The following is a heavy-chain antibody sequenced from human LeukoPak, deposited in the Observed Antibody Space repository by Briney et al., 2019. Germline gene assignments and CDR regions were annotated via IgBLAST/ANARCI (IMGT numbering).Heavy chain of an antibody. Sequence: SETLSLTCSVSGGSISGYYWTWFRQPPGKRLEWMGYIFYSGSTNYNPSLESRVTISVDTSKNQFSLKLNSEIAADTAGYYCARDQLPGRPDYGDYGRFDPWGQGTLVTVSS. CDR2: IFYSGST. CDR3: ARDQLPGRPDYGDYGRFDP. V-gene: IGHV4-59*01. J-gene: IGHJ5*02. CDR1: GGSISGYY. D-gene: IGHD4-17*01.